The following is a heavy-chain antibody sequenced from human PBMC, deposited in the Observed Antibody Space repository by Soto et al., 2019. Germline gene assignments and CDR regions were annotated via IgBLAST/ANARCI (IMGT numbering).Heavy chain of an antibody. Sequence: SETLSLTCTVSGGSVSSGSYYWSWIRQPPGKGLEWIGYIYYSGSTNYNPSLKSRVTISVDTSKNQFSLKLSSVTAADTAVYYCARMVRGVIGYFGMEVWGQGTTVTVS. J-gene: IGHJ6*01. D-gene: IGHD3-10*01. CDR2: IYYSGST. CDR1: GGSVSSGSYY. CDR3: ARMVRGVIGYFGMEV. V-gene: IGHV4-61*01.